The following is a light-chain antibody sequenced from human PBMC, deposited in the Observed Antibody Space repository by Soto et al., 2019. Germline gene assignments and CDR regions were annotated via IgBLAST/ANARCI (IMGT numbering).Light chain of an antibody. CDR1: QEINSW. CDR2: TVS. J-gene: IGKJ4*01. CDR3: QQGKSFPLT. V-gene: IGKV1-12*01. Sequence: DIQMTQSPYYVSASIGDGVTITCRASQEINSWLGWYQQKPGLAPKLLIYTVSSLQGGVPSRFSGSRSGTDFTLTISSLQPEDLATYYCQQGKSFPLTFGGGTKVDIK.